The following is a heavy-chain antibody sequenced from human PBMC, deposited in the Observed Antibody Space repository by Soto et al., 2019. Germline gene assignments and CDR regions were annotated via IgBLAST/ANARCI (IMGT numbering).Heavy chain of an antibody. V-gene: IGHV1-2*02. Sequence: GASVKVSCKASGYSFTDYYINWVRQAPGQGLEWMGWINPNRGDTNYAQKFQGRVTLTTDTSITTAYMELSGLRSDDTAIYYCVRPFFGGNSCHNWFGHWGQGTLVTVSP. CDR2: INPNRGDT. CDR3: VRPFFGGNSCHNWFGH. D-gene: IGHD2-15*01. CDR1: GYSFTDYY. J-gene: IGHJ5*02.